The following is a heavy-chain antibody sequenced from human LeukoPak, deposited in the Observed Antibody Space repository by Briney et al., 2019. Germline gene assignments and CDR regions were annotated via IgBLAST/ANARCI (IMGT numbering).Heavy chain of an antibody. V-gene: IGHV4-39*07. D-gene: IGHD4-23*01. CDR1: GGSISSPTYY. Sequence: SETLSLTCTVSGGSISSPTYYWAWIRQPPGQELEWIKTIHYSGSTYDNPSLKSRVSISVDTSKNQFSLKLSSVTAADTAVYYCARENNDYGGKKAFDYWGQGTLVTVSS. CDR3: ARENNDYGGKKAFDY. CDR2: IHYSGST. J-gene: IGHJ4*02.